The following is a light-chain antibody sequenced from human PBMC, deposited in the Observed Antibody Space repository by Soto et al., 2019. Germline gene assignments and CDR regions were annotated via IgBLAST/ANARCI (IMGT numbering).Light chain of an antibody. CDR2: EVN. Sequence: QSVLTQPASVSGSPGQSITISCTGTSSDVGGYNYVSWYQQHPGKAPKLMIYEVNTRPSGVSNRFSGSKSGNTASLTISGLQAEDEADYYCTSYTSSNTPVFGGGTKVTVL. CDR1: SSDVGGYNY. J-gene: IGLJ3*02. V-gene: IGLV2-14*01. CDR3: TSYTSSNTPV.